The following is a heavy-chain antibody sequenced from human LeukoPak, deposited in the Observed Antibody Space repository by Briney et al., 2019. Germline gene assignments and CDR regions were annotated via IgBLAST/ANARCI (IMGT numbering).Heavy chain of an antibody. Sequence: SETLSLTCTVSGGSISSYYWSWIRQPPGKGLEWIGYIYYSGSTNYNPSLKSRVTISVDTSKNQFFLKLSSVTAADTAVYYCARVLGGLFDYWGQGTLVTVSS. V-gene: IGHV4-59*01. CDR1: GGSISSYY. CDR2: IYYSGST. CDR3: ARVLGGLFDY. J-gene: IGHJ4*02. D-gene: IGHD2-15*01.